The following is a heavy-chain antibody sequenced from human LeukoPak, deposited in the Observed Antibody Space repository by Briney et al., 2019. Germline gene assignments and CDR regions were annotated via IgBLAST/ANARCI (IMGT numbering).Heavy chain of an antibody. J-gene: IGHJ5*02. CDR3: SKYWNNTSRHYRWVDP. CDR1: GGSISSGGYS. V-gene: IGHV4-30-2*01. CDR2: IYHSGST. Sequence: SQTLSLTCAVSGGSISSGGYSWSWIRQPPGKGLEWIGYIYHSGSTYYNPSLKSRVTISVDRSKNQFSLKLSSVTAADTAVYYCSKYWNNTSRHYRWVDPLGQGTLVTVSS. D-gene: IGHD2-2*01.